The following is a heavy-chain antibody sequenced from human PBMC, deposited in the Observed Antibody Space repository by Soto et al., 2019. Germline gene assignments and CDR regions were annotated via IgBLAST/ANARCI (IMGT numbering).Heavy chain of an antibody. D-gene: IGHD3-9*01. CDR1: GGSISSYY. CDR2: VYYSGST. CDR3: ATRLTVAATTGDAFDI. J-gene: IGHJ3*02. Sequence: PSETLSLTCTVSGGSISSYYWSWIRQPPGKGLEWIGFVYYSGSTNYNPSLKSRVTISVDMSKNQHSLSLGSVTAADTAVYYCATRLTVAATTGDAFDIWGRGTMVTVSS. V-gene: IGHV4-59*01.